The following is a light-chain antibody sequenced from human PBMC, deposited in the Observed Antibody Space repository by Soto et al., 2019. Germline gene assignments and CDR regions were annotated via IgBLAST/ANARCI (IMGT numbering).Light chain of an antibody. J-gene: IGLJ1*01. V-gene: IGLV2-14*01. CDR1: SSDVGGYNY. CDR3: NSYTSSSTLLFV. CDR2: DVS. Sequence: QSVLTQPASVSGSPGQSITISCTGTSSDVGGYNYVSWYQQHPGKAPKLMIYDVSNRPSGVSNRFPGSKSGNTASLTISGLQAEDEADYYCNSYTSSSTLLFVFGTGTKATVL.